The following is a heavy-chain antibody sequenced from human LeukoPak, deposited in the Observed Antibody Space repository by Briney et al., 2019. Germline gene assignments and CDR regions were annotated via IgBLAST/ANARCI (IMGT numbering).Heavy chain of an antibody. J-gene: IGHJ4*02. Sequence: ASVKVSCQVSGYTLTELSMHWVRQAPGKGLEWMGGFDPEDGETIYAQKFQGRVTMTEDTSTDTAYMELSSLRSEDTAVYYCATVSRASILRYFDWLLYWGQGTLVTVSS. V-gene: IGHV1-24*01. D-gene: IGHD3-9*01. CDR2: FDPEDGET. CDR1: GYTLTELS. CDR3: ATVSRASILRYFDWLLY.